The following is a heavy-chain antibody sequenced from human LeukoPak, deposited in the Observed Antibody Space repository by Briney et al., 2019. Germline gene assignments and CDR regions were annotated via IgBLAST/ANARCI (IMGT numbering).Heavy chain of an antibody. D-gene: IGHD3-9*01. Sequence: GGSLRLSCAASGFTFSSYEMNWVRQAPGKGVEWVSYISSSGSTIYYADSVKGRFTISRDNAKNSLYLQMNSLRAEDTAVYYCAISYITISGIDYWGQGTLVTVSS. CDR2: ISSSGSTI. V-gene: IGHV3-48*03. CDR3: AISYITISGIDY. CDR1: GFTFSSYE. J-gene: IGHJ4*02.